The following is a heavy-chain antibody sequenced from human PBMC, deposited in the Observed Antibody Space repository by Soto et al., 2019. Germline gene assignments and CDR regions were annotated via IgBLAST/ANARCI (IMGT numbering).Heavy chain of an antibody. CDR3: AKDFYSNDYYYYGMDV. CDR2: ISSSGGST. D-gene: IGHD4-4*01. CDR1: GVTLSNYA. V-gene: IGHV3-23*01. Sequence: EVQLLESGGGLVQPGGSLRLSCAASGVTLSNYAMNWVRQAPGKGLEWVSAISSSGGSTYYADSVKGRFTISRDNPKNTPYLQMNSLRVDDTAVYYCAKDFYSNDYYYYGMDVWGQGTTVTVSS. J-gene: IGHJ6*02.